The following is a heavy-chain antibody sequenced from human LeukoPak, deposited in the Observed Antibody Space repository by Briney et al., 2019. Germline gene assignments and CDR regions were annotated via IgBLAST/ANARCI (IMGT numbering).Heavy chain of an antibody. D-gene: IGHD3-22*01. CDR2: IYYSGST. V-gene: IGHV4-31*03. CDR3: AREDYYDRSFGY. CDR1: GGSISSGGYY. J-gene: IGHJ4*02. Sequence: PSQTLSLTCTVSGGSISSGGYYWSWIRQHPGKGLEWIGYIYYSGSTYYNPSLKSRVTISVDTSKNQFSLKLSSVTAADMAVYYCAREDYYDRSFGYWGQGTLVTVSS.